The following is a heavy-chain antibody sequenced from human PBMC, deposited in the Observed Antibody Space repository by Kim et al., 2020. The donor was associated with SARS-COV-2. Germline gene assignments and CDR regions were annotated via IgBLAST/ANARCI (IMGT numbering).Heavy chain of an antibody. V-gene: IGHV3-23*01. D-gene: IGHD4-4*01. Sequence: GGSLRLSCEASGFTFSNYAMCWVRQAPGKGLEWLSGVSRGGEDTYYAASVKGRFTISRDNSKNTLYLHMNGLRADDTAVYFCAKTPDYRWDGEDYWGQGTVVTVSS. J-gene: IGHJ4*02. CDR3: AKTPDYRWDGEDY. CDR1: GFTFSNYA. CDR2: VSRGGEDT.